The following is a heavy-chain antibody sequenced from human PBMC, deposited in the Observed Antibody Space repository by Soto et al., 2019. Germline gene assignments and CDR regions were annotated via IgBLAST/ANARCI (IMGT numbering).Heavy chain of an antibody. J-gene: IGHJ4*02. CDR1: GGSISSGGYY. V-gene: IGHV4-31*03. Sequence: PSETLSLTCTVSGGSISSGGYYWSWIRQHPGKGLEWIGYIYYSGSTYYNPSLKRRVTISVDTSKNQFSLKLSSVTAADTAVYYCAREPHCSGGSCSPRPFDYWGQGTLVTVSS. D-gene: IGHD2-15*01. CDR3: AREPHCSGGSCSPRPFDY. CDR2: IYYSGST.